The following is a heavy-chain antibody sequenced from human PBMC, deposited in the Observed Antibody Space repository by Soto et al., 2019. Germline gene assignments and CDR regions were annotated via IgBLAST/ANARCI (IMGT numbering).Heavy chain of an antibody. CDR1: GGSITNFH. V-gene: IGHV4-59*01. CDR3: AAYDSEGYFDY. CDR2: IYYSGST. D-gene: IGHD3-9*01. J-gene: IGHJ4*02. Sequence: SETLSLTCTVSGGSITNFHWSWIRQPPGKGLEWIGYIYYSGSTNYNPSLKSRVTMSIDTSKNQFSLKMITVTAADTAAYYCAAYDSEGYFDYWGQGALVTVSS.